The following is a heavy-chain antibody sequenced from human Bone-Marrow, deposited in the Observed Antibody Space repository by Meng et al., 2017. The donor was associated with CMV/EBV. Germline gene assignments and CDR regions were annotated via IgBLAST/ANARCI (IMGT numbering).Heavy chain of an antibody. J-gene: IGHJ4*02. V-gene: IGHV1-18*01. D-gene: IGHD2-21*01. CDR1: GYIFTNYG. Sequence: ASVKVSCKASGYIFTNYGVSWVRQAPGQGLEWMGWISAYNGNTNFAQKFQGRVTMTRDTSISTAYMELSRLRSDDTAVYYCAREGAYCGGDCYQGLDYWGQGTLVTVSS. CDR3: AREGAYCGGDCYQGLDY. CDR2: ISAYNGNT.